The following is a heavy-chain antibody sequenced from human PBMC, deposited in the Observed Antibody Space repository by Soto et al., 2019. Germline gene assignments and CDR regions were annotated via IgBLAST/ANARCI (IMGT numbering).Heavy chain of an antibody. CDR2: ISAYNGNT. CDR1: GYTFTTYG. CDR3: ARDSIAVRPGWFDS. J-gene: IGHJ5*01. D-gene: IGHD6-6*01. Sequence: ALVKVSCKPSGYTFTTYGISWVRQAPGQGLEWMGWISAYNGNTHYAQKLQGRLTMTTDTSTSTAYVELRSLRSDDTAVYYCARDSIAVRPGWFDSWGQGTPVTVSS. V-gene: IGHV1-18*01.